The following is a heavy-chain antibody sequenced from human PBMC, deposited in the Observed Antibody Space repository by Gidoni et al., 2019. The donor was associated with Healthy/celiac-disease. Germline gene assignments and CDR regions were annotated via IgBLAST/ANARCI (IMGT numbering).Heavy chain of an antibody. CDR2: IYHSGST. J-gene: IGHJ4*02. CDR1: GYSISSGYY. V-gene: IGHV4-38-2*01. D-gene: IGHD4-17*01. CDR3: ARIYGDSLFDY. Sequence: QVQLQESGPGLVKPSETLSLTRAVAGYSISSGYYWGRIRQPPGKGLEWIGSIYHSGSTYYNLSLKSRVTISVDTSKNQFALKLSSVTAADTAVYYCARIYGDSLFDYWGQGTLVTVSS.